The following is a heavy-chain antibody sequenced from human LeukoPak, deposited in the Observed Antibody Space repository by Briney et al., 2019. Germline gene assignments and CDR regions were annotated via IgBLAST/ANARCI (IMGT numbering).Heavy chain of an antibody. J-gene: IGHJ3*02. CDR2: INHSGST. CDR1: GVSVSSGNYY. V-gene: IGHV4-34*01. Sequence: PSETLSLTCTVSGVSVSSGNYYWSWIRQPPGKGLEWIGEINHSGSTNYNPSLKSRVTISVDTSKNQFSLKLSSVTAADTAVYYCATTDAFDIWGQGTMVTVSS. CDR3: ATTDAFDI.